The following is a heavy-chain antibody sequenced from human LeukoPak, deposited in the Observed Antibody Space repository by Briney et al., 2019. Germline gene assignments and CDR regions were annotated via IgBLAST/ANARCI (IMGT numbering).Heavy chain of an antibody. CDR1: RFTFSSYS. V-gene: IGHV3-21*01. Sequence: GGSLRLSCAASRFTFSSYSMNWVRQAPGKGLEWVSSISSSGSYIYYADSVKGRSTISRDNAKNSLYLQMNSLRAEDTAVYYCASITYCSSTSCHDYWGQGTLVTVSS. CDR3: ASITYCSSTSCHDY. J-gene: IGHJ4*02. CDR2: ISSSGSYI. D-gene: IGHD2-2*01.